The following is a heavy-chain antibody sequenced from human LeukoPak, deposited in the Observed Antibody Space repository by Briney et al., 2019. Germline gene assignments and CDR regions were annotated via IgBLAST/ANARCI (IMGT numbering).Heavy chain of an antibody. Sequence: GGSLRLSCAASGFPFSSHAMHWVRQAPGKGLEWVSYISSDSSAIYYADPVRGRFTISRDNAKNSLYLQMNSLRAEDTAVYYCARAGAFDFWGQGTMVTVSS. V-gene: IGHV3-48*01. CDR2: ISSDSSAI. D-gene: IGHD1-14*01. CDR1: GFPFSSHA. J-gene: IGHJ3*01. CDR3: ARAGAFDF.